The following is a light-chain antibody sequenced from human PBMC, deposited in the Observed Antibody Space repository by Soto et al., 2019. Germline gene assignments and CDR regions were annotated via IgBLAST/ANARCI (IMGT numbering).Light chain of an antibody. V-gene: IGLV2-14*01. CDR1: STDIGGYNY. CDR3: SSYATATPRVV. Sequence: QSVLTQPASVSGSPGQSITISCTGTSTDIGGYNYVSWYQHYPGKVPNLMIYEVDNRPSGVSNRFSGSESGSTASLTISGLQAEVDADYCCSSYATATPRVVFGGGAQLTVL. J-gene: IGLJ2*01. CDR2: EVD.